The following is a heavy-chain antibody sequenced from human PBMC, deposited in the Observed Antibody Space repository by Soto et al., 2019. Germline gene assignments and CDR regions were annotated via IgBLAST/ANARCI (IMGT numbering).Heavy chain of an antibody. J-gene: IGHJ3*02. D-gene: IGHD6-13*01. V-gene: IGHV1-18*01. CDR1: GYTYTRYG. Sequence: VKVSRKPSGYTYTRYGISWGRQAPEQGLEWMGWISANNGNTNYAQKLQGRVTMTTDTSTSTAYMELRSLRSDDTAVYYCARVGYSSSWYVYAFDIWGQGTMVTVSS. CDR3: ARVGYSSSWYVYAFDI. CDR2: ISANNGNT.